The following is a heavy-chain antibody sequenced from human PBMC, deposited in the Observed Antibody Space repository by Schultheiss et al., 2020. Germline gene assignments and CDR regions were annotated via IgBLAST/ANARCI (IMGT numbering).Heavy chain of an antibody. CDR3: AREDVFREANWFDP. CDR2: INHSGST. D-gene: IGHD1-26*01. V-gene: IGHV4-34*01. Sequence: SETLSLTCAVYGGSFSGYYWSWIRQPPGKGLEWIGEINHSGSTNYNPSLKSRVTISVDTSKNQFSLKMSSVTAAETAVYYCAREDVFREANWFDPWGQGTLVTVSS. CDR1: GGSFSGYY. J-gene: IGHJ5*02.